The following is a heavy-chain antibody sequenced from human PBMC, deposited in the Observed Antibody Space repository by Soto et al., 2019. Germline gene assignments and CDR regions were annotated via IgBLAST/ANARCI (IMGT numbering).Heavy chain of an antibody. CDR3: TTEWAYGDSDFDY. V-gene: IGHV3-15*07. CDR2: IKTKIDGGTT. CDR1: GLTFNNAW. J-gene: IGHJ4*02. Sequence: EVQLVESGGALVKPGGSLRLSCTASGLTFNNAWMNWVRQAPGKGLEWVGRIKTKIDGGTTDYAAPVKDRFTISRDDLKNTLYLQMNSLKIEDTAVYYCTTEWAYGDSDFDYWGQGTLVTVSS. D-gene: IGHD4-17*01.